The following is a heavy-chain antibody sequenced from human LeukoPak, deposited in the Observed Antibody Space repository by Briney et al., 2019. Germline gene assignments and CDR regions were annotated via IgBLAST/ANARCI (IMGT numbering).Heavy chain of an antibody. CDR3: ARGGDSSSWYGWFDP. V-gene: IGHV1-2*02. J-gene: IGHJ5*02. CDR1: GYTFTGYY. D-gene: IGHD6-13*01. Sequence: ASVTVSCKASGYTFTGYYMHWVRQAPGQGLEWMGWINPNSGGTIYAQKFQGRVTMTRDTSISTAYMELSRLRSDDTAVYYCARGGDSSSWYGWFDPWGQGTLVTASS. CDR2: INPNSGGT.